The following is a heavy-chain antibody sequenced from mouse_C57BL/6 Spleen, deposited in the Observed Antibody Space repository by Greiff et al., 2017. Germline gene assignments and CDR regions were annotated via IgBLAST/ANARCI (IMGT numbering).Heavy chain of an antibody. CDR1: GYAFSSYW. CDR2: IYPGDGDT. CDR3: AREGYGYDVDYYAMDY. D-gene: IGHD2-2*01. J-gene: IGHJ4*01. Sequence: VQLQESGAELVKPGASVKISCKASGYAFSSYWMNWVKQRPGKGLEWIGQIYPGDGDTNYNGKFKGKATLTADKSSSTAYMQLSSLTSEDSAVYFCAREGYGYDVDYYAMDYWGQGTSVTVSS. V-gene: IGHV1-80*01.